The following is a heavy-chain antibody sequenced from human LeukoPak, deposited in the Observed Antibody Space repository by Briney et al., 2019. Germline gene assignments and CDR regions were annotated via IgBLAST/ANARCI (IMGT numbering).Heavy chain of an antibody. V-gene: IGHV4-61*02. Sequence: SQTLSLTCTVSGGSISSGSYYWSWIRQPAGKGLEWIGRIYTSGSTNYNPSLKSRVTISVDTSKNQFSLKLSSVTAADTAVYYCARESRRPCSSTSCYLRGVGYYYYMDVWGKGTTVTISS. CDR3: ARESRRPCSSTSCYLRGVGYYYYMDV. CDR1: GGSISSGSYY. CDR2: IYTSGST. J-gene: IGHJ6*03. D-gene: IGHD2-2*01.